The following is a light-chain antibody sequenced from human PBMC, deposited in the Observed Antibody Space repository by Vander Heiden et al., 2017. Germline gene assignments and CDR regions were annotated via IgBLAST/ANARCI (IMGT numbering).Light chain of an antibody. CDR1: SSDVGGYND. Sequence: QSALPQPASVSASPGQSLPLSFTGTSSDVGGYNDVSWYQQHPGKAPKLMIYDVSKRPAGVANRFSGSKSGNTASLTIAGLQAEDEADYYCSSYTSSSTLVFGTGTKVTVL. CDR2: DVS. CDR3: SSYTSSSTLV. V-gene: IGLV2-14*03. J-gene: IGLJ1*01.